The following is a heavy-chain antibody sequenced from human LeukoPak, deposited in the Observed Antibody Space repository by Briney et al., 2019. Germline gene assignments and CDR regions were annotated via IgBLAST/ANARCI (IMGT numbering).Heavy chain of an antibody. CDR3: AKRGINGDYYHY. J-gene: IGHJ4*02. V-gene: IGHV3-30*18. Sequence: GRSLRLSCAASGFTFSTYAMHWVRQAPGKGLEWVALILYDGRNEYYAESVKGRFTISRDNSQNTVYLQMNSLRPEDTAVYCCAKRGINGDYYHYWGQGTLVTVSS. D-gene: IGHD4-17*01. CDR2: ILYDGRNE. CDR1: GFTFSTYA.